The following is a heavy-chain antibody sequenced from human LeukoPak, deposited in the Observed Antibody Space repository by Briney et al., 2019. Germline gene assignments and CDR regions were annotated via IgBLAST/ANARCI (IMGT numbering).Heavy chain of an antibody. Sequence: GGSLRLSCAASGFTFSSYAMHWVRQAPGKGLEWVAVISYDGSNKYYADSVKGRFTISRDNSKSTLFLQMNSLRAEDTAVYYCARYSNGDYFDYWGQGTLVTVSS. CDR3: ARYSNGDYFDY. V-gene: IGHV3-30-3*01. D-gene: IGHD2-15*01. CDR2: ISYDGSNK. J-gene: IGHJ4*02. CDR1: GFTFSSYA.